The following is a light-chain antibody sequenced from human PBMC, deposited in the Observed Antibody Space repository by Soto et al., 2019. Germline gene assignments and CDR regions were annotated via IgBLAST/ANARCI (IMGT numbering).Light chain of an antibody. CDR1: QGISSY. Sequence: AIRMTQSPSSLSGSTGDRFTITCRASQGISSYLAWYQQKPGKAPKLLIYAASTLQSGVPSRFSGSGSGTDFTLTISCLQSEDFATYYCQQYYSYHPTFGQGTKVDIK. CDR2: AAS. J-gene: IGKJ1*01. V-gene: IGKV1-8*01. CDR3: QQYYSYHPT.